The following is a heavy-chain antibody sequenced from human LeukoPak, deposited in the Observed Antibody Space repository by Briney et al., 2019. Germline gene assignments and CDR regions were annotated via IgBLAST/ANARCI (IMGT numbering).Heavy chain of an antibody. D-gene: IGHD5-18*01. CDR3: ARERDTATESGTLDY. V-gene: IGHV3-33*01. CDR2: IWYDGNKK. J-gene: IGHJ4*02. CDR1: GFPFSSYG. Sequence: GGSLRLSCATSGFPFSSYGMHWVRQAPGKGLEWVAVIWYDGNKKYYADSVKGRFTISRDNSKNTLYLQMNSLRAEDTAVYYCARERDTATESGTLDYWGQGTLVTVSS.